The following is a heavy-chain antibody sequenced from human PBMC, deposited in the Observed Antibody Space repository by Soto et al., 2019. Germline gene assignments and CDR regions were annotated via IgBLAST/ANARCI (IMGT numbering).Heavy chain of an antibody. J-gene: IGHJ4*02. V-gene: IGHV3-21*01. Sequence: EVQLVESGGGLVKPGGSLRLSCAASGFTFSSYSMNWVRQAPGKGLEWVSSISSSSSYIYYADSVKGRFTISRDNAKNSLYLQMNSLRAEDTAVYYCARVPKSYSSGWYRGVGLGDYWGQGTLVTVSS. CDR1: GFTFSSYS. D-gene: IGHD6-19*01. CDR2: ISSSSSYI. CDR3: ARVPKSYSSGWYRGVGLGDY.